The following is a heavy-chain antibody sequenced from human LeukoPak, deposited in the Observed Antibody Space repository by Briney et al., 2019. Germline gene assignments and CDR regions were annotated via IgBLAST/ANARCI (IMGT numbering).Heavy chain of an antibody. Sequence: ASVKVSCKASGYTFTGYYMHWVRQAPGQGLAWMGWINPNSGSRKYVQKFQDRVIMTRETSLRTHYMAVSGLPYDDRAVYYCARDGRYYSGSDYWGQGTLVTVSS. J-gene: IGHJ4*02. CDR3: ARDGRYYSGSDY. D-gene: IGHD1-26*01. CDR1: GYTFTGYY. CDR2: INPNSGSR. V-gene: IGHV1-2*02.